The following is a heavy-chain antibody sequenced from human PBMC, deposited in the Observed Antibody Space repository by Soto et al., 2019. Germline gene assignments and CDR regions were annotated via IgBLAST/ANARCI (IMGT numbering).Heavy chain of an antibody. CDR2: LTNSGGTT. CDR1: GFTFSSYA. D-gene: IGHD3-10*01. J-gene: IGHJ4*02. Sequence: PGGSLRLSCATSGFTFSSYAMIWVRQAPGKGLEWVSCLTNSGGTTYYADSVKGRFTISRDNSKNTLYLQMNSLRVEDTAVYYCAKYGRVSTPYFDYWGQGTLVTVSS. CDR3: AKYGRVSTPYFDY. V-gene: IGHV3-23*01.